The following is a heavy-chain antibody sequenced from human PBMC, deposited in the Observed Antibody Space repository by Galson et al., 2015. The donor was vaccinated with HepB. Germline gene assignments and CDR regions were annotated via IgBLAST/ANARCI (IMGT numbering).Heavy chain of an antibody. CDR1: GYTFTSYA. D-gene: IGHD6-19*01. J-gene: IGHJ4*02. Sequence: SVKVSCKASGYTFTSYAMHWVRQAPGQRLEWMGWINAGNGNTKYSQKFQGRVTITRDTSASTAYMGLSSLRSEDTAVYYCARVYRIAVAVVDYWGQGTLVTVSS. CDR3: ARVYRIAVAVVDY. CDR2: INAGNGNT. V-gene: IGHV1-3*01.